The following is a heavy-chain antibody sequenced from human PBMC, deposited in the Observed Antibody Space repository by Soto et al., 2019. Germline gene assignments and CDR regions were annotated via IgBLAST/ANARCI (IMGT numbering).Heavy chain of an antibody. D-gene: IGHD3-10*01. CDR1: GDTFKNCV. Sequence: QVQVVQSGVEVRRPGSSVKVSCKASGDTFKNCVISWVRQAPGQGLEWMGGIIPLFCTTDFAQRFQGRLTITTDESTTTAYMELSRLRSEDTATYCCAAELGFGKLSVVWGQGTTVIVSS. V-gene: IGHV1-69*01. CDR2: IIPLFCTT. J-gene: IGHJ6*02. CDR3: AAELGFGKLSVV.